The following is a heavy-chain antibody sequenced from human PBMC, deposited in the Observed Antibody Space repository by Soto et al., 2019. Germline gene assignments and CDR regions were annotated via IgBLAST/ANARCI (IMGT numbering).Heavy chain of an antibody. CDR2: IYHRGST. D-gene: IGHD4-17*01. CDR3: ARSYDYGEYGPTPEWHYYYCYGMDV. J-gene: IGHJ6*02. CDR1: GGSISSSNW. V-gene: IGHV4-4*02. Sequence: QVQLQESGPGLVKPSGTLSLTCAVSGGSISSSNWWSWVRQPPGKGLEWIEEIYHRGSTNYNPSLKSRVTIPLDKSRNQFTLKLRPVTAPETAVYYCARSYDYGEYGPTPEWHYYYCYGMDVWCQGDTVTVSS.